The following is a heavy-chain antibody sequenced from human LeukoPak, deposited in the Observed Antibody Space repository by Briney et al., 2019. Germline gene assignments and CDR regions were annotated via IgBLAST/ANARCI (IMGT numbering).Heavy chain of an antibody. J-gene: IGHJ4*02. Sequence: ASVKVSCKASGYTFTSYAMNWVRQAPGQGLEWMGWINTNTGNPTYAQGFTGRFVFSLDTSVSTTYLQISGLKAEDTAVYYCARGAITVYQLLDYWGQGTLVTVSS. D-gene: IGHD2-2*01. CDR3: ARGAITVYQLLDY. CDR2: INTNTGNP. V-gene: IGHV7-4-1*02. CDR1: GYTFTSYA.